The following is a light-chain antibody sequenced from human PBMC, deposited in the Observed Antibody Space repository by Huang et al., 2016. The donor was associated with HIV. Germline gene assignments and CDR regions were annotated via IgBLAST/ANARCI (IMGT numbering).Light chain of an antibody. V-gene: IGKV4-1*01. CDR2: WAS. CDR3: QQYFSTPT. CDR1: QSVLYKSDKGNY. Sequence: IVMTQSPESLSVSLGERATINCKSSQSVLYKSDKGNYVAWYQEKPGQSPKVLIYWASTRQSGGPDRFRGSWSGTNFTLTIDSFQAEDVALYYCQQYFSTPTFGLGTKLEI. J-gene: IGKJ2*01.